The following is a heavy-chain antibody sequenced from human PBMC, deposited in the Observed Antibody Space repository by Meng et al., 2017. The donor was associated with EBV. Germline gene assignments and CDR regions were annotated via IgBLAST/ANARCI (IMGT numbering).Heavy chain of an antibody. CDR2: INPNSCGT. V-gene: IGHV1-2*06. CDR1: GYTFTGYY. Sequence: VQLVQAGGEVTKPGASVKVSCKASGYTFTGYYMHWVRQAPGQGLEWMGRINPNSCGTNYAQKFQGRVTMTRDTSISTAYMELSRLRSDDTAVYYCARVGIAVAGTGDYWGQGTLVTVSS. D-gene: IGHD6-19*01. J-gene: IGHJ4*02. CDR3: ARVGIAVAGTGDY.